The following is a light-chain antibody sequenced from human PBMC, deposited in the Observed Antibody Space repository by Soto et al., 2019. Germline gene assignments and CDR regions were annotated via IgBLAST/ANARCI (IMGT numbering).Light chain of an antibody. J-gene: IGLJ2*01. V-gene: IGLV2-14*01. CDR1: SSDVGGYQY. CDR2: EVS. CDR3: CSYTLRSTLV. Sequence: QSALTQPASVSGSPGQSITISCTGTSSDVGGYQYGSWYQQYPGKAPKIVIYEVSNRPSGVSIRFSGSKSGDTASLTISGLQAEDEADYYCCSYTLRSTLVFGGGTKLTVL.